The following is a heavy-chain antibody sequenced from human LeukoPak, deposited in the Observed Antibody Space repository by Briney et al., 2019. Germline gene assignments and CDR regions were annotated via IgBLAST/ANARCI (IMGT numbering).Heavy chain of an antibody. J-gene: IGHJ5*02. D-gene: IGHD3-10*01. CDR3: ARGGYLFGP. CDR2: IYSSGST. V-gene: IGHV4-59*01. Sequence: SETLSLTCTVSGGSINNYYWSWIRQPPGKGLEWIGNIYSSGSTNYNPSLKSRVTISVDMSKNQFSLKLRSVTAADTAVYYCARGGYLFGPWGQGTLVTVSS. CDR1: GGSINNYY.